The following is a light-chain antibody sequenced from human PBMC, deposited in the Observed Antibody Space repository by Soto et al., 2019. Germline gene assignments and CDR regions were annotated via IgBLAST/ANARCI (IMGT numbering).Light chain of an antibody. CDR2: DIN. Sequence: QSVLTQPPSVSAAPGRKVTISCSGSNSNIGNNYVSWYQQLPGTAPQLLIYDINKRPSGIPDRFSGSKSGTSATLGITGLQTGDEADYYCATWDSSLNSWVFGGGTKVTVL. V-gene: IGLV1-51*01. CDR1: NSNIGNNY. CDR3: ATWDSSLNSWV. J-gene: IGLJ3*02.